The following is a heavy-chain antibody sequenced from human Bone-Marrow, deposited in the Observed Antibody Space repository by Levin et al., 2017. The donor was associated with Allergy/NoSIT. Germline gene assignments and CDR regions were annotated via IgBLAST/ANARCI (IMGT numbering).Heavy chain of an antibody. CDR3: AKAKTNSGFVVGFDS. CDR2: ISWSGNTT. V-gene: IGHV3-9*01. J-gene: IGHJ5*01. Sequence: GGSLRLSCAVSGFIFDDYAMHWVRQAPGKGLEWVSGISWSGNTTGYADSVKGRFTVSRDNTRNSLHLQMNSLRADDTAFYYCAKAKTNSGFVVGFDSWGQGTLVTVSS. D-gene: IGHD3-22*01. CDR1: GFIFDDYA.